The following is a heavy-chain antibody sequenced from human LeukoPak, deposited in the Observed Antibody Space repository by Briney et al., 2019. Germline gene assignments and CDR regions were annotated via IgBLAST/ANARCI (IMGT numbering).Heavy chain of an antibody. CDR3: ARDWHGWNPDY. CDR2: ISSSSSYI. CDR1: GFTFSTYS. D-gene: IGHD1-1*01. J-gene: IGHJ4*02. Sequence: GGSLRLSCAASGFTFSTYSMNWVRQAPGKGLEWVSSISSSSSYIYYADSVKGRFTISRDNAKNSLYLQMNSLRAEDTAVYYCARDWHGWNPDYWGQGTLVTVSS. V-gene: IGHV3-21*01.